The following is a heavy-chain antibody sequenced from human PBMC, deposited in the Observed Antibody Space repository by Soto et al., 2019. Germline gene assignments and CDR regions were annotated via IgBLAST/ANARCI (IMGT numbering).Heavy chain of an antibody. V-gene: IGHV3-7*05. J-gene: IGHJ4*02. CDR2: IKQDGSEK. CDR3: AKSLSAIPGYS. D-gene: IGHD2-2*01. CDR1: GFTFSSYW. Sequence: EVQLVESGGGLVQSGGSLRLSCAASGFTFSSYWMSWVRQRPGKGPEWVANIKQDGSEKYYVDSVKGRFTISRDNAKNSLYLQMTSLRAEDTAVYHCAKSLSAIPGYSCGQGTLVTVSS.